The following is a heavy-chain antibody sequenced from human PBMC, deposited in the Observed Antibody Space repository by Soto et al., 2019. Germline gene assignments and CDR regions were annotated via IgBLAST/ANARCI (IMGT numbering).Heavy chain of an antibody. V-gene: IGHV5-51*01. J-gene: IGHJ6*02. Sequence: PGESLKISCKGSGYSFTSYWIGWVRQMPGKGLEWMGIIYPGDSDTRYSPSFQGQVTISADKSISTAYLQWSSLKASDTAMYYCAGGGVLGVNTRTRDYFGMDVWGQGTTVTV. CDR3: AGGGVLGVNTRTRDYFGMDV. CDR1: GYSFTSYW. CDR2: IYPGDSDT. D-gene: IGHD3-10*01.